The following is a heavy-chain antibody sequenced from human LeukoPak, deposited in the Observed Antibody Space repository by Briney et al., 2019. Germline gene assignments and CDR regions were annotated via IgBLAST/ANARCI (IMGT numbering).Heavy chain of an antibody. D-gene: IGHD2-15*01. CDR3: ARDCSGGSCYGAFDI. CDR1: GGSISSSYYY. V-gene: IGHV4-39*02. Sequence: SETLSLTCTVSGGSISSSYYYWGWIRQPPGKGLEWIGSIYDSGSTYYNPSLKSRVTISVDTSKNQFSLKLSSVTATDTAVYYCARDCSGGSCYGAFDIWGQGTMVTVSS. J-gene: IGHJ3*02. CDR2: IYDSGST.